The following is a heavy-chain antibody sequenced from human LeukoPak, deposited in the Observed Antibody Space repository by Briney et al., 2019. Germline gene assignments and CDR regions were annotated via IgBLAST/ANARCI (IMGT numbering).Heavy chain of an antibody. Sequence: ESLKISCQGSGYSFTNYWIGWVRQMPGKGLEWMGIIYPGDSDTRYSPSFQGQVTMSADKSISTAYLQWNSLKASDTAMYYCASLRSSGRYADDWGQGTLVTVSS. CDR1: GYSFTNYW. V-gene: IGHV5-51*01. CDR3: ASLRSSGRYADD. CDR2: IYPGDSDT. D-gene: IGHD6-19*01. J-gene: IGHJ4*02.